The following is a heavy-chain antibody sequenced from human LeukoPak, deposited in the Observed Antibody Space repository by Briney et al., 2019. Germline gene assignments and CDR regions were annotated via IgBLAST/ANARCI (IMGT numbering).Heavy chain of an antibody. V-gene: IGHV4-39*07. CDR3: ASDQSSSWYQFDY. CDR2: IYYSGST. Sequence: SETLSLTCTVSGGSISSSSYYWGWIRQPPGKGLEWIGSIYYSGSTYYNPSLKSRVTISVDTSKNQFSLKLSSVTAADTAVYYCASDQSSSWYQFDYWGQGTLVTVSS. D-gene: IGHD6-13*01. J-gene: IGHJ4*02. CDR1: GGSISSSSYY.